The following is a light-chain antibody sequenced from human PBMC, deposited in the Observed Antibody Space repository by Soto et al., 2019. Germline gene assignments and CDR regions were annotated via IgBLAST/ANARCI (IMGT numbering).Light chain of an antibody. V-gene: IGKV3-20*01. Sequence: PGEGATLSCRASQILSSNYLAWYQQRPGQSPRLIIYGASSRATGIPDRFSGSGSGTDFTLSISGLEPEDFAVYYCQQYASSPETFGQGTKVDIK. CDR3: QQYASSPET. CDR1: QILSSNY. J-gene: IGKJ1*01. CDR2: GAS.